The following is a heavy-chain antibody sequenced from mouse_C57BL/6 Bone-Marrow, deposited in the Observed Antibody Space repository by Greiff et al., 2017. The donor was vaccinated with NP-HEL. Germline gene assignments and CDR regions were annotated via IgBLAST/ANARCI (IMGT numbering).Heavy chain of an antibody. Sequence: VQLQQPGPELVKPGASVKLSCKASGYTFTSYWMHWVKQRPGQGLEWIGMIHPNSGSTNYNEKFKSKATLTVDKSSSTVYMQLSSLTSEDSAVYYCARSDYSNYGYAMDYWGQGTSVTVSS. CDR3: ARSDYSNYGYAMDY. CDR1: GYTFTSYW. J-gene: IGHJ4*01. D-gene: IGHD2-5*01. V-gene: IGHV1-64*01. CDR2: IHPNSGST.